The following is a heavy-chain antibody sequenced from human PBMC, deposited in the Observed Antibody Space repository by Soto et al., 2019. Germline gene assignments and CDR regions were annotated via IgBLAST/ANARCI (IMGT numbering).Heavy chain of an antibody. CDR2: ISGDGSDK. CDR1: GFTFSDFG. J-gene: IGHJ4*02. Sequence: QVQLVESGGGAVQPERSLRLSCAASGFTFSDFGMHWVRQAPGKGLEWVAAISGDGSDKCYLGSGQRRFTISRDNTKNALYLQMNSLRTEDTAVYYCAKGTAVARQHFGNWGQGTLVTVSS. CDR3: AKGTAVARQHFGN. D-gene: IGHD6-19*01. V-gene: IGHV3-30*18.